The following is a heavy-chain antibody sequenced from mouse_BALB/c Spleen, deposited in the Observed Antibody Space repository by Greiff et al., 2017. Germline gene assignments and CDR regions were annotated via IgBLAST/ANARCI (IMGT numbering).Heavy chain of an antibody. J-gene: IGHJ2*01. Sequence: DVKLVESGGGLVQPGGSRKLSCAASGFTFSSFGMHWVRQAPEKGLEWVAYISSGSSTIYYADTVKGRFTISRDNPKNTLFLQMTSLRSEDTAMYSCARNGVYYGSSFDDWGQGTTLTVSS. CDR1: GFTFSSFG. CDR3: ARNGVYYGSSFDD. V-gene: IGHV5-17*02. CDR2: ISSGSSTI. D-gene: IGHD1-1*01.